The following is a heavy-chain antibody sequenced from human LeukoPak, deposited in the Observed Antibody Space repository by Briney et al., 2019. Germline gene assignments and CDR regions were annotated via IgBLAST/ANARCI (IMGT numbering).Heavy chain of an antibody. CDR1: GYTFTSYY. J-gene: IGHJ6*02. D-gene: IGHD2-21*02. CDR2: INPSGGST. Sequence: AAVTVSFKASGYTFTSYYMHWVRQAPGQGREGVGIINPSGGSTSYAQKFQGRVTMTRDTSISTAYMELSRLRSDDTAVYYCAGLNGLDCGGDCHDYYYYGMDVWGQGTTVTVSS. V-gene: IGHV1-46*01. CDR3: AGLNGLDCGGDCHDYYYYGMDV.